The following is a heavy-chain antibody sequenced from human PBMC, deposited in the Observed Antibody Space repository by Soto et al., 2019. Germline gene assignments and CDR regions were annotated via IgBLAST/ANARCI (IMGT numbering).Heavy chain of an antibody. CDR1: GYTFTSYG. Sequence: ASVKVSCKASGYTFTSYGISWVRQAPGQGLEWMGWISAYNGNTNYAQKLQGRVTMTTDTSTSTAYMELRSLRSDDTAVYYCARDPGYDILTGYYIPDFDYWGQGTLVTVSS. CDR3: ARDPGYDILTGYYIPDFDY. CDR2: ISAYNGNT. J-gene: IGHJ4*02. D-gene: IGHD3-9*01. V-gene: IGHV1-18*01.